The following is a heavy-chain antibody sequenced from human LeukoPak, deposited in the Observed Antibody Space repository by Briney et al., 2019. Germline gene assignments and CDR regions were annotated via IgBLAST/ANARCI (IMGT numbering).Heavy chain of an antibody. D-gene: IGHD4-17*01. V-gene: IGHV4-59*01. J-gene: IGHJ6*02. CDR3: AREDPQTTVPEGMDV. CDR2: IYYSGTT. CDR1: GGSISYCY. Sequence: ETSETLSLTCTVSGGSISYCYWSWIRQSPGKGLEWIGYIYYSGTTNYNPSLKSRVTISVDTSKNQFSLQLRSVTAADTAVYYCAREDPQTTVPEGMDVWGQGTTVTVSS.